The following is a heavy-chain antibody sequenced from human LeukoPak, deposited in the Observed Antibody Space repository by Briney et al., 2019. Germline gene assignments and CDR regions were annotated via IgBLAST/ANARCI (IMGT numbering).Heavy chain of an antibody. Sequence: PGGSLRLSCAASGFTFSSYAMHWVRQAPVKGLELVAVISYDGSNKYYADSVKGRFTISRDNSKNTLYLQMNSLRAEDTAVYYCARGSFYRDYYYGMDVWGQGTTVTVSS. D-gene: IGHD3-3*01. CDR2: ISYDGSNK. CDR3: ARGSFYRDYYYGMDV. V-gene: IGHV3-30-3*01. CDR1: GFTFSSYA. J-gene: IGHJ6*02.